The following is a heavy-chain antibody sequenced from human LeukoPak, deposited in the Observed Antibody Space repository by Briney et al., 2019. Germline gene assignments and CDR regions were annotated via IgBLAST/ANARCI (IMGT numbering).Heavy chain of an antibody. CDR3: VRGSASSTCSPFNY. D-gene: IGHD6-13*01. CDR2: INPNSGGT. CDR1: GYTFTSYY. Sequence: ASVEVSCKASGYTFTSYYMHWVRQAPGQGLEWMGWINPNSGGTNYAQIFQGRVNITRDMSISTAYMELSSLRFDDTAVYYCVRGSASSTCSPFNYWGQGTMVSVSS. V-gene: IGHV1-2*02. J-gene: IGHJ4*02.